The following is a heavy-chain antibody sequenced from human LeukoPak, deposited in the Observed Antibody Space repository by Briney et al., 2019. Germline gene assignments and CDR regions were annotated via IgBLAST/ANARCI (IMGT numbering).Heavy chain of an antibody. Sequence: GASVKFSCKASGGSFNRNAVSWVRQAPGQGLEWMGGIIPMFPTPNYAQKFQDRVTITADESTTTVYMELSSLRSEDTAVYYCARVSYYYGSGSYNNWFDPWGQGTLVTVSS. J-gene: IGHJ5*02. CDR3: ARVSYYYGSGSYNNWFDP. CDR1: GGSFNRNA. D-gene: IGHD3-10*01. V-gene: IGHV1-69*13. CDR2: IIPMFPTP.